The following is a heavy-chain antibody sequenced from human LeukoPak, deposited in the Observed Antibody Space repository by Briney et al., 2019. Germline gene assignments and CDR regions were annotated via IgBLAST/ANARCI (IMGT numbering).Heavy chain of an antibody. V-gene: IGHV4-4*07. D-gene: IGHD2-15*01. J-gene: IGHJ5*02. Sequence: SETLSLTCTVSGGSISSYYWSWIRQPAGKGLEWIGRIYTSGSTNYNPSLKSRVTVSVDTSKDQFSLKLSSVTAADTAVYYCARDIVVVVAANGWFDPWGQGTLVTVSS. CDR1: GGSISSYY. CDR2: IYTSGST. CDR3: ARDIVVVVAANGWFDP.